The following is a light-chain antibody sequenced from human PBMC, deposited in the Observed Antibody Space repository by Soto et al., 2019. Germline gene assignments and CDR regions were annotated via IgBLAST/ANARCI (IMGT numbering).Light chain of an antibody. J-gene: IGKJ2*01. Sequence: DIQMTQSPSTLSASVGDRVTITCRASQSISSWLAWYQQKPGKAPKLLIYDASSLESGVPSRFSGSGSGTEFTLTISSLQPEDSAVYYCQQYGSSPPYTFGQGTKLEI. V-gene: IGKV1-5*01. CDR1: QSISSW. CDR2: DAS. CDR3: QQYGSSPPYT.